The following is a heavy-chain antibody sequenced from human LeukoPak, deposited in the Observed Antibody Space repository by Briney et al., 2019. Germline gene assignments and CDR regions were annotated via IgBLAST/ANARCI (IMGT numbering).Heavy chain of an antibody. V-gene: IGHV4-30-2*01. CDR2: IYHSGST. CDR1: GGSISSGGYS. D-gene: IGHD3-10*01. J-gene: IGHJ5*02. CDR3: ARGSILWFGDPPNWFDP. Sequence: SQTLSLTCAVSGGSISSGGYSWSWIRQPPGKGLEWIGYIYHSGSTYYNPSLKSRVTISVDRSKNQFSLKLSSVTAADTAVYYCARGSILWFGDPPNWFDPWGQGTLVTVSS.